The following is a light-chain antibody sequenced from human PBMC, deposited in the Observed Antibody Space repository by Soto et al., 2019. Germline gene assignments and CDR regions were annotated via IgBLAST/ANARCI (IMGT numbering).Light chain of an antibody. Sequence: QMTQSPSSLSASVGDRVTITCRASQSISNFLNWYQQRQGQVPKLLIYAASTLHTGVPSRFSGSGSGTDFTLTITSLQPEDFTTYYCQQSHSTPPTFGQGTKVDI. V-gene: IGKV1-39*01. CDR1: QSISNF. CDR3: QQSHSTPPT. J-gene: IGKJ1*01. CDR2: AAS.